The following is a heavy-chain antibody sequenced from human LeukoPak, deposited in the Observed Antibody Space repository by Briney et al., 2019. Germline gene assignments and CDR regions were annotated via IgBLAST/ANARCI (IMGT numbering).Heavy chain of an antibody. J-gene: IGHJ6*03. CDR1: GFTFSSYS. Sequence: GGSLRLSCAASGFTFSSYSMNWVRQAPGKGLEWVSSISSSSSYIYYADSVKGRFTISRDNAKNSLYLQMNSLRAEDTAVYYCAREKDSSSWKYYYYYYMDVWGKGTTVTVSS. CDR3: AREKDSSSWKYYYYYYMDV. D-gene: IGHD6-13*01. CDR2: ISSSSSYI. V-gene: IGHV3-21*01.